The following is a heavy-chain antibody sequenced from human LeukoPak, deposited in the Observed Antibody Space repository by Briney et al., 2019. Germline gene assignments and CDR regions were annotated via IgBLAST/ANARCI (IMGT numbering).Heavy chain of an antibody. CDR2: ITSGGFST. D-gene: IGHD1-26*01. V-gene: IGHV3-23*01. CDR3: AKDWGAHYLDY. J-gene: IGHJ4*02. CDR1: GFTFSNYW. Sequence: GGSLRLSCAASGFTFSNYWMSWVRQAPGKGLEWVSSITSGGFSTYYADSVKGRFTISRDNSNNALYLHMTSLRVEDTAMYYCAKDWGAHYLDYWGQGTLVTVSS.